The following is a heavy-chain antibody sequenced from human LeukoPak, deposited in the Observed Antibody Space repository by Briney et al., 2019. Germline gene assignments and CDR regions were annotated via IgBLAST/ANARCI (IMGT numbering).Heavy chain of an antibody. Sequence: PGGSLRLSCAASGFTFSSYWMSWVRQAPGKGLEWVANIKQDGSEKYYVDSVKGRFTIPRDNAKNSLYLQMNSLRAEDTAVYYCARGSPYSGYDFYFDYWGQGTLVTVSS. V-gene: IGHV3-7*01. J-gene: IGHJ4*02. CDR2: IKQDGSEK. CDR1: GFTFSSYW. CDR3: ARGSPYSGYDFYFDY. D-gene: IGHD5-12*01.